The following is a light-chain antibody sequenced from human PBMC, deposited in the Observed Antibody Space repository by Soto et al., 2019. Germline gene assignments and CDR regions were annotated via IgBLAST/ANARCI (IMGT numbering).Light chain of an antibody. CDR1: SSDVGGYNS. CDR3: SSYAGSNNVV. J-gene: IGLJ2*01. Sequence: QSALTQPPSASGSPGQSVTISCTGTSSDVGGYNSVSWYQHHPGKAPKLMIYEVSTRPSGVPDRFSGSKSGNTASLTVSGLQAEDEADYYCSSYAGSNNVVFGGVTKLTVL. CDR2: EVS. V-gene: IGLV2-8*01.